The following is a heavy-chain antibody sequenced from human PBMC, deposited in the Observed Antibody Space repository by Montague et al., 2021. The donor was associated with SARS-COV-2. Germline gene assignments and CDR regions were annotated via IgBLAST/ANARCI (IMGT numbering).Heavy chain of an antibody. CDR3: ARTSRGSRYFYGVDV. D-gene: IGHD3-10*01. CDR1: GDSISDYY. J-gene: IGHJ6*02. CDR2: IFRSGAT. V-gene: IGHV4-59*01. Sequence: SETLSLTCTVTGDSISDYYWSWIRQPPGMGLEWIGYIFRSGATNYNPPLKSRAISSLDTSKSQFPLRLSSVTAADTAIYYCARTSRGSRYFYGVDVWGQGTTVTVSS.